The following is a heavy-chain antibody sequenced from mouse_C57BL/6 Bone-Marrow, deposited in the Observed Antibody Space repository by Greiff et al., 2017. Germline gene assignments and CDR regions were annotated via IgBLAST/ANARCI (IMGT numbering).Heavy chain of an antibody. D-gene: IGHD1-1*01. J-gene: IGHJ4*01. CDR1: GYSFTGYY. V-gene: IGHV1-42*01. Sequence: EVQLQQSGPELVKPGASVKISCKASGYSFTGYYMNWVKQSPEKSLEWIGEINPSTGGTTYNQKFKAKATLTVDKSSSTAYMQLKSLTSEDSAVYYCATGSSLYYYAMDYWGQGTSVTVSS. CDR3: ATGSSLYYYAMDY. CDR2: INPSTGGT.